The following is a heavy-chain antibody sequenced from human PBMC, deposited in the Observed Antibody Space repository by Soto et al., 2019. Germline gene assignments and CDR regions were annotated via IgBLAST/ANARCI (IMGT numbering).Heavy chain of an antibody. CDR1: GFTFSSYE. CDR3: ARERAWDQGSRATRPNYGMDV. CDR2: ISSSGSTI. D-gene: IGHD2-15*01. Sequence: PGGSLRLSCAASGFTFSSYEMNWVRQAPGKGLEWVSYISSSGSTIYYADSVKGRFTISRDNAKNSLYLQMNSLRAEDTAVYYCARERAWDQGSRATRPNYGMDVWGQGTTVTVSS. V-gene: IGHV3-48*03. J-gene: IGHJ6*02.